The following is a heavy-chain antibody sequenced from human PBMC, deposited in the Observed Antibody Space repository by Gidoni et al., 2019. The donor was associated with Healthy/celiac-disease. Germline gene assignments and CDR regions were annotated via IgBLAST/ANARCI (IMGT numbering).Heavy chain of an antibody. D-gene: IGHD4-17*01. J-gene: IGHJ4*02. CDR1: GFTFSSYS. Sequence: EVQLVESGGGLVKPGGSLRLPWAASGFTFSSYSMNWVRQAPGKGLEWVSSISSSSSYIYYADSVKGRFTISRDNAKNSLYLQMNSLRAEDTAVYYCAVRTTVTTHCFDYWGQGTLVTVSS. CDR3: AVRTTVTTHCFDY. V-gene: IGHV3-21*01. CDR2: ISSSSSYI.